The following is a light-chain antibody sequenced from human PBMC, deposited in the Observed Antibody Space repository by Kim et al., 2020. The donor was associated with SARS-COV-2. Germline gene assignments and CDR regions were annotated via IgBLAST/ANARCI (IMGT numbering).Light chain of an antibody. CDR2: DAS. V-gene: IGKV1-9*01. CDR3: QQLSNYPIT. CDR1: HGTGGF. Sequence: AAVGARVPSTCRARHGTGGFLAWYQQKPGKAPRVLIYDASTLQSGVPLRFSGSGSGTDFTLTISGLQPEDFATYYCQQLSNYPITFGQGTRLEIK. J-gene: IGKJ5*01.